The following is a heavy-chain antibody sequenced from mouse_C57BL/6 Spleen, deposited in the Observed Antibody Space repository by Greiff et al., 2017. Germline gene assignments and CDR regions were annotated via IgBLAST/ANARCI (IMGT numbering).Heavy chain of an antibody. CDR3: AREAVYGNYLLFDY. J-gene: IGHJ2*01. V-gene: IGHV1-54*01. D-gene: IGHD2-1*01. Sequence: VQLQQSGAELVRPGTSVKVSCKASGYAFTNYLIEWVKQRPGQGLEWIGVINPGSGGTNYNEKFKGKATLTTDKSSSTAYMQLRSLTSENSAVYFCAREAVYGNYLLFDYWGQGTTLTVAS. CDR1: GYAFTNYL. CDR2: INPGSGGT.